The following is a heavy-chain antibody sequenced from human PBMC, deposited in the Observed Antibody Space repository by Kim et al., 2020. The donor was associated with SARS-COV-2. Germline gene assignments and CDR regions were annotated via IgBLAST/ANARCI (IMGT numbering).Heavy chain of an antibody. V-gene: IGHV3-23*01. CDR2: ISGSGGST. D-gene: IGHD3-22*01. CDR1: GFTFSSYA. CDR3: AKDPMIVVVITMDY. J-gene: IGHJ4*02. Sequence: GGSLGLSCAASGFTFSSYAMSWVRQAPGKGLEWVSAISGSGGSTYYADSVKGRFTISRDNSKNTLYLQMNSLRAEDTAVYYCAKDPMIVVVITMDYWGQGTLVTVSS.